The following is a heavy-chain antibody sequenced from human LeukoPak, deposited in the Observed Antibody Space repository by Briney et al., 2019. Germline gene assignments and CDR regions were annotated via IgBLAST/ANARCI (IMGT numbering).Heavy chain of an antibody. D-gene: IGHD3-16*01. V-gene: IGHV3-30*03. CDR2: ISYDGSNK. CDR3: ARDTAYTPLYYFDY. J-gene: IGHJ4*02. Sequence: GGSLRLSCAASGFTFSSYWMSWVRQAPGKGLEWVAVISYDGSNKYYADSVKGRFTISRDNSKNTLYLQMNSLRAEDTAVYYCARDTAYTPLYYFDYWGQGTLVTVSS. CDR1: GFTFSSYW.